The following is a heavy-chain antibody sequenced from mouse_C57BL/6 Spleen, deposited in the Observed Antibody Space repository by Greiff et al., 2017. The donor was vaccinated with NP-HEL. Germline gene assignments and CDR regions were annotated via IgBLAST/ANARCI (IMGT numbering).Heavy chain of an antibody. CDR3: ARWGVYYGNRDAMDY. D-gene: IGHD2-1*01. CDR1: GYTFTSYW. Sequence: VQLQQSGAELVKPGASVKMSCKASGYTFTSYWITWVKQRPGQGLEWIGDIYPGSGSTNYNEKFKSKATLTVDTSSSTAYMQLSSLTSEDSAVYYGARWGVYYGNRDAMDYWGQRTSGTVSS. J-gene: IGHJ4*01. CDR2: IYPGSGST. V-gene: IGHV1-55*01.